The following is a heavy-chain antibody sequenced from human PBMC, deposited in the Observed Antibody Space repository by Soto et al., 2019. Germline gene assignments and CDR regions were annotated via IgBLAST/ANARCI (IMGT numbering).Heavy chain of an antibody. D-gene: IGHD5-18*01. CDR1: GFTFSSYD. J-gene: IGHJ6*02. V-gene: IGHV3-13*01. CDR3: ARDVGYSYGYRRHTHGMDV. Sequence: PGGSLRLSCAASGFTFSSYDMHWVRQATGKGLEWVSAIGTAGDTYYPGSVKGRFTISRENAKNSLYLQMNSLRTEDTAVYYCARDVGYSYGYRRHTHGMDVWGQGTTVTVSS. CDR2: IGTAGDT.